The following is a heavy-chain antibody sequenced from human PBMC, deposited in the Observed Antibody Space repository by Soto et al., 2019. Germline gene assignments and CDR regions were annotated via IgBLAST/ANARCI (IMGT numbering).Heavy chain of an antibody. CDR3: AKDRLGGGLDY. V-gene: IGHV3-23*01. D-gene: IGHD3-16*01. Sequence: VQLLQSGGGLVQPGGSLGLSCAASGFLFSNYAMHWVRPAPVKGLAWVSIVTSRGYTTYYADSVKGRFTISRDNSKNTLYLQVNSLTAEDTAVYYCAKDRLGGGLDYWGQGTLVSVSS. CDR2: VTSRGYTT. CDR1: GFLFSNYA. J-gene: IGHJ4*02.